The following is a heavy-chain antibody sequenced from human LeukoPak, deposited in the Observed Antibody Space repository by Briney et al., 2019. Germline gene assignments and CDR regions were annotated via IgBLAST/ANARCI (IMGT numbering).Heavy chain of an antibody. J-gene: IGHJ3*02. CDR2: IYYSGST. D-gene: IGHD5-12*01. CDR1: GGSISSYY. CDR3: ASGYDSLIPNAFDI. Sequence: SETLSLTCSVSGGSISSYYWSWIRQPPGKGLEWIGYIYYSGSTNYNPSLKSRVTISVDTSKNQFSLKLSSVTAADTAVYHCASGYDSLIPNAFDIWGQGTMVTVSS. V-gene: IGHV4-59*01.